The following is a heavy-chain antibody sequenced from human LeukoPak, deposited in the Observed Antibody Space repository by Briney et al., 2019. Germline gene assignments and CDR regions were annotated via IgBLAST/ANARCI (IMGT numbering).Heavy chain of an antibody. D-gene: IGHD6-6*01. CDR2: IYYSGST. CDR3: ARQGEYTTSLGRKQFDY. Sequence: SETLSLTCTVSGGSISSSTYYWDWIRQPPGKGLEWIGNIYYSGSTYYNPSLKSRVTISIDTSKNQFSLKLSSVTAADTAVYYCARQGEYTTSLGRKQFDYWGQGALVTVSS. V-gene: IGHV4-39*01. J-gene: IGHJ4*02. CDR1: GGSISSSTYY.